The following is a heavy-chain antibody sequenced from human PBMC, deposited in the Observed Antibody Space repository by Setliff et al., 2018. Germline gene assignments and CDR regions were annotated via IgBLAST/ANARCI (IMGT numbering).Heavy chain of an antibody. CDR1: GDSIRINNW. V-gene: IGHV4-4*02. Sequence: KASETLSLTCTVSGDSIRINNWWNWVRQPPGKGLEWSGDIYQSGTTNYNPSLKSRVTISADTSKNQFSLKLKSVTAADTAVYYWARAAGRNIRGDYWGQGALVTVSS. J-gene: IGHJ4*02. D-gene: IGHD3-10*01. CDR2: IYQSGTT. CDR3: ARAAGRNIRGDY.